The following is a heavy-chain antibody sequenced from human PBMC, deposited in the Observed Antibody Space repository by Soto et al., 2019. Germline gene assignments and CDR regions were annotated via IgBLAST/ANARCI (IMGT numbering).Heavy chain of an antibody. D-gene: IGHD5-18*01. CDR3: ASGVRGYSYGYGYYYGMDV. Sequence: GGSLRLPWAASGFTFSSYAMSWVRQAPGKGLEWVSAISGSGGSTYYADSVKGRFTISRDNSKNTLYLQMNSLRAEDTAVYYCASGVRGYSYGYGYYYGMDVWGQGTMVTVSS. J-gene: IGHJ6*02. CDR1: GFTFSSYA. CDR2: ISGSGGST. V-gene: IGHV3-23*01.